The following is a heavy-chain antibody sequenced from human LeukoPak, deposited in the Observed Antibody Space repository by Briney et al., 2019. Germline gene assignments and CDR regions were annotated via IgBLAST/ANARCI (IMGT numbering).Heavy chain of an antibody. J-gene: IGHJ4*02. CDR2: IYYSGST. V-gene: IGHV4-39*07. CDR1: GFTFSSYA. CDR3: ARGESD. Sequence: GSLRLSCAASGFTFSSYAMSWVRQPPGKGLEWIGSIYYSGSTYYNPSLKSRVTISVDTSKNQFSLKLRSVTAADTAVYYCARGESDWGQGTLVTVSS.